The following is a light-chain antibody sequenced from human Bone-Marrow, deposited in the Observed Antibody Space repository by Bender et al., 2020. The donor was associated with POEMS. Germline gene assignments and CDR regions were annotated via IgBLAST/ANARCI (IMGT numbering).Light chain of an antibody. CDR1: SSNIGTNY. Sequence: QSVLTQPPSASGTPGQRVTVSCSGSSSNIGTNYVFWYQQLPGTTPKLLIYRNSQRPSGVPDRFSGSKSGNTASLTISGLQAEDEADYYCCSYAGSGTSVFGGGTKLTVL. J-gene: IGLJ2*01. V-gene: IGLV1-47*01. CDR3: CSYAGSGTSV. CDR2: RNS.